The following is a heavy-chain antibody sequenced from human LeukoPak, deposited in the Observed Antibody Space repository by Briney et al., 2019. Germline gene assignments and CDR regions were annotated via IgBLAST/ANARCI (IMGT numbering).Heavy chain of an antibody. CDR1: GVSIRSITYY. D-gene: IGHD5-24*01. J-gene: IGHJ4*02. Sequence: PSETLSLTCTVSGVSIRSITYYWGWIRQPPGKGLEWIGSIYYSGSTYYNPSLKSRVTISVDTSKNQFSLRLSSVTAADTAVYYCASRPRGDGYNYGDYFDYWGQGTLVTVSS. CDR3: ASRPRGDGYNYGDYFDY. V-gene: IGHV4-39*01. CDR2: IYYSGST.